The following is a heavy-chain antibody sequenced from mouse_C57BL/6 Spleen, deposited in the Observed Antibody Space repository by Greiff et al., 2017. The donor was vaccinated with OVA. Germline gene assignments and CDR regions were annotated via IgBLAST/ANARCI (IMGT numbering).Heavy chain of an antibody. CDR2: IFPGSGST. Sequence: QVQLQQSGPELVKPGASVKISCKASGYTFPDYYINWVKPRPGQGLEWIGWIFPGSGSTYYNEKFKGKATLTVDKSSSTAYMLLSSLTSEDSAVYFCARSNWALYAMDYWGQGTSVTVSS. D-gene: IGHD4-1*02. CDR1: GYTFPDYY. CDR3: ARSNWALYAMDY. J-gene: IGHJ4*01. V-gene: IGHV1-75*01.